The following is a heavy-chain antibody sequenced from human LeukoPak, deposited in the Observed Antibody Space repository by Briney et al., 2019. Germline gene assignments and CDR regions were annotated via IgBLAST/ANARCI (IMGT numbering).Heavy chain of an antibody. Sequence: GGSLRLSCAASGFTLSSYGMIWVRQAPGKGLEWVANIKQDGSEKYYVDSVKGRFTISRDNAKNSLYLQMNSLRAEDTAVYYCARVAAAGIYYYYYMDVWGKGTTVTVSS. CDR2: IKQDGSEK. J-gene: IGHJ6*03. CDR3: ARVAAAGIYYYYYMDV. CDR1: GFTLSSYG. V-gene: IGHV3-7*01. D-gene: IGHD6-13*01.